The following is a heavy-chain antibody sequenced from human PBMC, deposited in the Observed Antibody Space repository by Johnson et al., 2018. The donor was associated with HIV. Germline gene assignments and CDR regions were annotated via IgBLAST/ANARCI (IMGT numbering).Heavy chain of an antibody. D-gene: IGHD1-1*01. CDR2: ISYDGSNK. J-gene: IGHJ3*02. Sequence: QVQLVESGGGVVQPGRSLRLSCAASGFTFSRYAMHWVRQAPGKGLEWVAVISYDGSNKYYADSVRGKFTISRDNSKNTLYLQMNSLRAEDTAVYYCARDLGPGDDAFDIWGQGTMVTVSS. V-gene: IGHV3-30-3*01. CDR3: ARDLGPGDDAFDI. CDR1: GFTFSRYA.